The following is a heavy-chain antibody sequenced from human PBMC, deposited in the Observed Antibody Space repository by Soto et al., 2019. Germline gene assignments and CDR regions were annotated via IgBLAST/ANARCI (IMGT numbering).Heavy chain of an antibody. D-gene: IGHD4-17*01. CDR1: GGTFSSYT. J-gene: IGHJ6*02. V-gene: IGHV1-69*08. Sequence: QVQLVQSGAEVKKPGSSVKVSCKASGGTFSSYTISWVRQAPGQGLEWMGRIIPILGIANYAQKFQGRVTITADKSTSTAYMELSSLRSEDTDVYYCARDQTTVVSSMDVWGQGTTVTVSS. CDR3: ARDQTTVVSSMDV. CDR2: IIPILGIA.